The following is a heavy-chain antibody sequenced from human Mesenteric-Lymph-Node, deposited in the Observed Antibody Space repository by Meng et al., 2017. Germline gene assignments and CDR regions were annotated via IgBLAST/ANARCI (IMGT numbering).Heavy chain of an antibody. CDR3: AKGQERCDRDCPGYFHL. D-gene: IGHD2-21*01. CDR2: FSGSGDYR. CDR1: GFTVTNSA. J-gene: IGHJ1*01. Sequence: GESLKISCAASGFTVTNSAMRWVRQAPGKGLEWVSGFSGSGDYRHYADSVKGRFTISRDIAKNALYLEMNYLRAEDTAVYYCAKGQERCDRDCPGYFHLWGQGTLVTVSS. V-gene: IGHV3-23*01.